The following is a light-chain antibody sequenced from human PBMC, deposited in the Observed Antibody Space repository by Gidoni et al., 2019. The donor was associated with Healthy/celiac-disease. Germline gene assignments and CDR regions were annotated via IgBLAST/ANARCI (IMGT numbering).Light chain of an antibody. Sequence: EIVLTQSPATLSLSPGERATLSCRASQSVSSYLAWYQPKPGQAPRLLIYDASNRATGIPARFSGSGSGTYFTLTISSLEPEDFAVYYCQQRSNWPPITFXXXTRLEIK. CDR2: DAS. V-gene: IGKV3-11*01. CDR1: QSVSSY. J-gene: IGKJ5*01. CDR3: QQRSNWPPIT.